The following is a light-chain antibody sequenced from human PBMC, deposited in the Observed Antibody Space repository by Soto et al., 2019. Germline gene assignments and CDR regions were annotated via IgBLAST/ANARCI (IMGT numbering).Light chain of an antibody. J-gene: IGKJ1*01. CDR2: KAS. V-gene: IGKV1-5*03. CDR3: QQYNDNWT. Sequence: DIQMTQSPSTLSASVGDRVTITCRASQSISSWLAWYQQKPGQAPKLLIYKASTLQSGDPSRFSGSGSGTEFTLAISSLQPDDSATYYCQQYNDNWTFGQGTKVDIK. CDR1: QSISSW.